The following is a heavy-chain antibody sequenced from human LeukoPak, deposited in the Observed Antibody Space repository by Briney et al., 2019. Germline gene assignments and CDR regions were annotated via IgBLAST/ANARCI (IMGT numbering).Heavy chain of an antibody. J-gene: IGHJ4*02. CDR2: ISGSGGST. CDR1: GFTFSRYA. V-gene: IGHV3-23*01. D-gene: IGHD3-22*01. CDR3: AKAQYYYDSSGYLWDY. Sequence: GGSLRLSCAASGFTFSRYAMSWVRQAPGKGLEWVSAISGSGGSTYYADSVKGRFTISRDNSKNTLYLQMNSLRAEDTAVYYCAKAQYYYDSSGYLWDYWGQGTLVTVSS.